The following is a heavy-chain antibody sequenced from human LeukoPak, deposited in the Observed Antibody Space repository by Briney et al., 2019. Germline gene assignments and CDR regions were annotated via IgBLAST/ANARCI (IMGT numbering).Heavy chain of an antibody. CDR3: SRDQPGYYYGMDV. CDR1: GFTFSSYS. Sequence: GGSLRLSCAASGFTFSSYSMNWVRQAPGKGLEWVSYISSSSSTIYYADSVKGRFTISRDNAENSLYLQMNSLRAEDTAIYYCSRDQPGYYYGMDVWGHGTTVTVSS. V-gene: IGHV3-48*04. J-gene: IGHJ6*02. CDR2: ISSSSSTI.